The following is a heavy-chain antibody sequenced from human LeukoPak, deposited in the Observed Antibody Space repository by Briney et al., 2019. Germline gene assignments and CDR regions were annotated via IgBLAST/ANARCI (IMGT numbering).Heavy chain of an antibody. CDR3: ARQASIYYDSSGLREYHYYGMDV. D-gene: IGHD3-22*01. J-gene: IGHJ6*02. V-gene: IGHV4-59*08. Sequence: SETLSLTCTVSGGSISSYYWSWIRQPPGKGLEWIGYIYYSGSTNYNPSLKSRVTISVDTSKNQFSLKLSSVTAADTAVYYCARQASIYYDSSGLREYHYYGMDVWGQGTTVTVSS. CDR2: IYYSGST. CDR1: GGSISSYY.